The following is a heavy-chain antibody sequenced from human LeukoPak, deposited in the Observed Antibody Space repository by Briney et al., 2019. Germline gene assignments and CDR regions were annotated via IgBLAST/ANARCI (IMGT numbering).Heavy chain of an antibody. Sequence: ETGGSLRLSCAASGFTFSSYSMNWVRQAPGKGLERVSSISSSSSYIYYADSVKGRFTISRDNAKNSLYLQMNSLRAEDTAVYYCARSVMYYYDSSGYYLRLYYYYGMDVWGQGTTVTVSS. CDR1: GFTFSSYS. D-gene: IGHD3-22*01. CDR3: ARSVMYYYDSSGYYLRLYYYYGMDV. CDR2: ISSSSSYI. V-gene: IGHV3-21*01. J-gene: IGHJ6*02.